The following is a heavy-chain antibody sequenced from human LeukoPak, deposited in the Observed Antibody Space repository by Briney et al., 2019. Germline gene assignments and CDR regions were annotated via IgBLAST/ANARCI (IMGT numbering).Heavy chain of an antibody. Sequence: SETLSLTCTVSGGSISSYYWSWIRQPAGKGLEWIGRIYTSGSTNYNPSLKSRVTMSVDASKNQFSLKLSSVTAADTAVYYCARHSGLGYSYDFDYWGQGTLVTISS. CDR2: IYTSGST. CDR1: GGSISSYY. D-gene: IGHD5-18*01. V-gene: IGHV4-4*07. J-gene: IGHJ4*02. CDR3: ARHSGLGYSYDFDY.